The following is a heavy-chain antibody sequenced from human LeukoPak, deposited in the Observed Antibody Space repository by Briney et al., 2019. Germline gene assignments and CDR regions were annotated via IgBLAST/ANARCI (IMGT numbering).Heavy chain of an antibody. CDR2: IYYSGST. CDR3: ARPASSGYFLDAFDI. CDR1: GASISSSSYY. J-gene: IGHJ3*02. V-gene: IGHV4-39*01. D-gene: IGHD3-22*01. Sequence: SETLSLTCTVSGASISSSSYYWGWIRQPPGKGLEWIGTIYYSGSTHYNPSLKSRVTISVDTSKNQFSLKLSSVTAADTAVYYCARPASSGYFLDAFDIWGQGTMVTVSS.